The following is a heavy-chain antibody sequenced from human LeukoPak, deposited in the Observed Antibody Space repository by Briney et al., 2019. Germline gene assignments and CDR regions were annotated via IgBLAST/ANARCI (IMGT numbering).Heavy chain of an antibody. CDR2: IYWSDDK. Sequence: ESGPTLVNPTQTLTLTCTFSGFSLSTSGVGVGWIRQPPGKALEWLALIYWSDDKRYSPSLKSRLTITKDTSKNQVVLTITNMDPVDTATYYCAHVMHYDFWSGYMFDYWGQGTLVTVSS. J-gene: IGHJ4*02. CDR1: GFSLSTSGVG. CDR3: AHVMHYDFWSGYMFDY. D-gene: IGHD3-3*01. V-gene: IGHV2-5*01.